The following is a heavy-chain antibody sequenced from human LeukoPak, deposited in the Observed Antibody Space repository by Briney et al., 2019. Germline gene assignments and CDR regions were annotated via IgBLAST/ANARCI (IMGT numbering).Heavy chain of an antibody. CDR3: AKELFYYGSGSYQGYYYYGMDV. Sequence: GGSLRLSCAASGFTFSSYAMSWVRQAPGKGLEWVSAISGSGGSTYYADSVKGRFTISRDNSKNTLYLQMNSLRAEDTAVYYCAKELFYYGSGSYQGYYYYGMDVWGQGTTVTVSS. D-gene: IGHD3-10*01. CDR2: ISGSGGST. CDR1: GFTFSSYA. V-gene: IGHV3-23*01. J-gene: IGHJ6*02.